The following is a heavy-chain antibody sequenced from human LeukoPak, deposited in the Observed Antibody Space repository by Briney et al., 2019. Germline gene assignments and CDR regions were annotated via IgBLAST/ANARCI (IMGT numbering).Heavy chain of an antibody. Sequence: ASVKVSCKASGYTFTSYYMHWVRQAPGQGLEWMGIIHPSGGSTSYAQKFQGRVTMTRDTSTSTVYMELSSLRSEDTAVYYCARDAHMVRDRRAFDIWGQGTMVTVSS. CDR3: ARDAHMVRDRRAFDI. J-gene: IGHJ3*02. D-gene: IGHD3-10*01. V-gene: IGHV1-46*03. CDR1: GYTFTSYY. CDR2: IHPSGGST.